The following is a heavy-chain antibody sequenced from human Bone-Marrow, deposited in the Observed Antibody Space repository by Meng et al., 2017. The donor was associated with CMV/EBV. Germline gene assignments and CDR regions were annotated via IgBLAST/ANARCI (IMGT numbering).Heavy chain of an antibody. V-gene: IGHV1-69*04. Sequence: SVKVSCKASGGTFSSYTISWVRQAPGQGLEWMGRIIPILGIANYAQKFQGRVTITADKSTSTAYMELSSLRSEDTAVYYCARDLDGSGWFDYWGQGTLVTVSS. D-gene: IGHD6-19*01. J-gene: IGHJ4*02. CDR2: IIPILGIA. CDR1: GGTFSSYT. CDR3: ARDLDGSGWFDY.